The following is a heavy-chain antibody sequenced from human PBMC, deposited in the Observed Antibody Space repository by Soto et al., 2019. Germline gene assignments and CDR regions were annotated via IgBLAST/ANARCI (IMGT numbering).Heavy chain of an antibody. J-gene: IGHJ4*02. CDR3: ARSPRVIVAAKGPLDY. CDR2: ISTSTGNT. CDR1: GYTFTTFG. D-gene: IGHD5-12*01. V-gene: IGHV1-18*04. Sequence: QVQLVQSGGEVKKPGASVKVSCKASGYTFTTFGITWVRQAPGQGLEWMGWISTSTGNTNYAQKLQDRVTLTTDTSTRTAYLELMSLTSDDTAVYYCARSPRVIVAAKGPLDYWGQGTLVTVSS.